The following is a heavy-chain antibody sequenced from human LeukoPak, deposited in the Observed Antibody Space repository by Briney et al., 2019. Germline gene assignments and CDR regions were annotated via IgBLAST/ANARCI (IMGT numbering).Heavy chain of an antibody. Sequence: SETLSLTCTVSGGSISSGGYYWSWIRQPPGKGLEWIGFVYQSGSTYYNPSLKSRVAISVDRSKNQFSLKVNSVTAADTAVYYCARTTSGWVGARLGDIWGQGTMVTVSS. V-gene: IGHV4-30-2*01. CDR1: GGSISSGGYY. CDR2: VYQSGST. J-gene: IGHJ3*02. D-gene: IGHD6-19*01. CDR3: ARTTSGWVGARLGDI.